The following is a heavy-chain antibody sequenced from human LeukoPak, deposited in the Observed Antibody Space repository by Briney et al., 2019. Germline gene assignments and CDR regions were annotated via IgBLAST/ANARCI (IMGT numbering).Heavy chain of an antibody. V-gene: IGHV3-53*01. CDR2: LFGGRST. CDR1: GFTVRTNY. Sequence: GGSLRLSCAASGFTVRTNYMSWVRQAPGKGLGWVSVLFGGRSTYYADSVKGRFTISRDDSKNTLFLQMNSVRAEDTAVYYCARGVDSAYAFDFWGQGNLVTVSS. CDR3: ARGVDSAYAFDF. D-gene: IGHD2-15*01. J-gene: IGHJ4*02.